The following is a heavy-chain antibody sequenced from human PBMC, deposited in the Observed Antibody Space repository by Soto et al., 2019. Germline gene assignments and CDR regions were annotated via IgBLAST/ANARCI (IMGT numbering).Heavy chain of an antibody. D-gene: IGHD2-2*03. CDR3: ARVDNMMDDAFDI. Sequence: SETLSLTCTVSGGSISSGDYYWSWIRQPPGKGLEWIGYIYYSGSTYYNPSLKSRVTISVDTSKNQFSLKLSSVTAADTAVYYCARVDNMMDDAFDIWGQRTMLTVSS. CDR1: GGSISSGDYY. J-gene: IGHJ3*02. CDR2: IYYSGST. V-gene: IGHV4-30-4*01.